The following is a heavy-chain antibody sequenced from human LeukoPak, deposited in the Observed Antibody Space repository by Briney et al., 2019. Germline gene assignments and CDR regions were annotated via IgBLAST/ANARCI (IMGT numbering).Heavy chain of an antibody. D-gene: IGHD2-2*01. CDR2: IYPGDSDT. J-gene: IGHJ4*02. V-gene: IGHV5-51*01. CDR3: ARRQGCSRTSCPPDY. CDR1: GYSFNTYW. Sequence: PGESLKISCRGSGYSFNTYWIGWVRQMPGKGLEWMGIIYPGDSDTRYSPSFQGQVTMSAEKSINTAYLQWSSLKASDTAMYYCARRQGCSRTSCPPDYWGQGTLVTVSS.